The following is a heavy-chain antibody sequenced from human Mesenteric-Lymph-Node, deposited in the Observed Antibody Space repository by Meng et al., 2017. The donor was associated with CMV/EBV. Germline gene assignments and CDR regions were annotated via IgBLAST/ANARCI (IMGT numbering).Heavy chain of an antibody. Sequence: SETLSLTCTVSGGSISSGGYYWSWIRQHPGKGLEWIGYIYYSGSTYYNPSLKSRVTISVDTSKNQFSLKLSSVTAADTAVYYCARVDYSNSDAFDIWGQGTMVTVSS. J-gene: IGHJ3*02. CDR2: IYYSGST. V-gene: IGHV4-31*03. CDR1: GGSISSGGYY. D-gene: IGHD4-11*01. CDR3: ARVDYSNSDAFDI.